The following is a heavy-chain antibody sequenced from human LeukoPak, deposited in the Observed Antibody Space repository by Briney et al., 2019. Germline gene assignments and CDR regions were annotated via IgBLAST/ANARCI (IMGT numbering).Heavy chain of an antibody. CDR3: ARDPPGSTPFDY. D-gene: IGHD5/OR15-5a*01. V-gene: IGHV3-43*02. CDR2: ISGDGGST. Sequence: GGSLRLSCAASGFTFDDYAMHWVRQAPGKGLEWVSLISGDGGSTYYADSVKGRFTISRDKSKNTLYLQMNSLRAEDTAVYYCARDPPGSTPFDYWGQGTLVTVSS. J-gene: IGHJ4*02. CDR1: GFTFDDYA.